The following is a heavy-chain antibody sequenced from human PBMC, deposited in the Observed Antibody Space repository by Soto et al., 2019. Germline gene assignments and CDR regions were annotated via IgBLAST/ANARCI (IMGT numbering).Heavy chain of an antibody. CDR2: IIPLFGTA. CDR1: GGTFSSYG. V-gene: IGHV1-69*13. CDR3: ARDGTPYDSTAYYYLY. D-gene: IGHD3-22*01. Sequence: SVKVSCKASGGTFSSYGINWVRQAPGQGLEWMGGIIPLFGTANYAQKFQGRVTITADDSTSTAYMELSSLRSEDTAVYYCARDGTPYDSTAYYYLYWGQGTLVTVSS. J-gene: IGHJ4*02.